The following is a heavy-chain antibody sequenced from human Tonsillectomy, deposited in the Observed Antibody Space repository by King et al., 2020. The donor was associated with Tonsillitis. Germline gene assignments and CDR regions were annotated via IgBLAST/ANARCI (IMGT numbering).Heavy chain of an antibody. Sequence: VQLVESGGGVVQPGRSLRLSCEASGFTFSSYAFHWVRQAPGKGLEWVAIISYDSNNKYYADSVKGRFTISRDNSNNTLYLQMTSLTPEDTALYYCARVSPIYSFQGVCDSWGLGTLVTVS. CDR3: ARVSPIYSFQGVCDS. J-gene: IGHJ5*01. CDR1: GFTFSSYA. V-gene: IGHV3-30-3*01. D-gene: IGHD2-8*01. CDR2: ISYDSNNK.